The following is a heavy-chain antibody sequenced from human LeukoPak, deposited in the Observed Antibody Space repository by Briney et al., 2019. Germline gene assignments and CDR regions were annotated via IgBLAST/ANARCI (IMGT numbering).Heavy chain of an antibody. CDR3: AKYGKGGGSYYNEYYYYYYMDV. CDR2: ISGSGGST. J-gene: IGHJ6*03. D-gene: IGHD3-10*01. V-gene: IGHV3-23*01. CDR1: GFTFSSYA. Sequence: GGSLRLSCAASGFTFSSYAMSWVRQAPGKGLEWVSAISGSGGSTYYADSVKGRFTISRDSSKNTLYLQMNSLRAEDTAVYYCAKYGKGGGSYYNEYYYYYYMDVWGKGTTVTISS.